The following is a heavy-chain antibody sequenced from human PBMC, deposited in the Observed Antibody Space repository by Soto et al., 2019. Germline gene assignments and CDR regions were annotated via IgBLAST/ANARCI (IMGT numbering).Heavy chain of an antibody. CDR3: ARDADTSNHVSFVDS. V-gene: IGHV3-33*05. CDR2: MSCDGSYT. J-gene: IGHJ4*02. CDR1: GFHFIRYG. Sequence: PGGSLRLSCAASGFHFIRYGMHLVRQSPGKGLEWIACMSCDGSYTPYADSMKGRFTISRDNPKNTLFLQMHSLRAEDTAVSFCARDADTSNHVSFVDSWGQGLRVTVSS. D-gene: IGHD2-2*01.